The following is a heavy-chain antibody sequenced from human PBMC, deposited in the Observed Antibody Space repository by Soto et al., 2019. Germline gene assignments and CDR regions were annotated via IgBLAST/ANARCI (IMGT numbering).Heavy chain of an antibody. CDR2: IWYDGSNK. CDR1: GFTFSSDG. CDR3: ARDVDRASWFDP. J-gene: IGHJ5*02. Sequence: GGSPRLSCAAPGFTFSSDGMHWVRQAPGKGLEWVAVIWYDGSNKYYADSVKGRFTISRDNAKNTVFLQMNSLRGDDTAVYFCARDVDRASWFDPWGQGTLVTVSS. V-gene: IGHV3-33*01.